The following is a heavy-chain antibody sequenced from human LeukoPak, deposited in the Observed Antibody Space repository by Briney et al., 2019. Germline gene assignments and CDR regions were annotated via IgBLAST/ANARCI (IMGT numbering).Heavy chain of an antibody. CDR1: GFTFSSYW. V-gene: IGHV3-9*03. CDR2: ISWNSGSI. Sequence: GGSLRLSCAASGFTFSSYWMSWVRQAPGKGLEWVSGISWNSGSIGYADSVKGRFTISRDNAKNSLYLQMNSLRAEDMALYYCAKDGIAASSSGVGYYYMDVWGKGTTVTVSS. D-gene: IGHD6-13*01. J-gene: IGHJ6*03. CDR3: AKDGIAASSSGVGYYYMDV.